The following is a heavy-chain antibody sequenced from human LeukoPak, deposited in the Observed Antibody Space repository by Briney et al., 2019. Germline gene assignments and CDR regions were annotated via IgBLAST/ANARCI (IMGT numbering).Heavy chain of an antibody. Sequence: ASVKVSCKASGYTFTSYAMNWVRQAPGQGLEWMGWINTNTGNPTYAQGFTGRFVFSLDTSVSTAYLQISSLKAKDTAVYYCARSGSDDFWSGYYILWGQGTLVTVSS. CDR3: ARSGSDDFWSGYYIL. D-gene: IGHD3-3*01. CDR1: GYTFTSYA. CDR2: INTNTGNP. V-gene: IGHV7-4-1*02. J-gene: IGHJ4*02.